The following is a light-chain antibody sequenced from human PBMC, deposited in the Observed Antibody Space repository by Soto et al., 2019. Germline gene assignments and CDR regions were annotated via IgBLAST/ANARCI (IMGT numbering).Light chain of an antibody. Sequence: QSVLTQPPSVSGAPGQRVTLSCTGSSSNIGTDYDVHWYQQLPGTAPKLLIYGNSNRPSGVPDRFSGSKSGTSASLAITGLQAEDEADYYCQSYDSSLSGSVFGGGTKVTVL. CDR2: GNS. CDR3: QSYDSSLSGSV. V-gene: IGLV1-40*01. CDR1: SSNIGTDYD. J-gene: IGLJ3*02.